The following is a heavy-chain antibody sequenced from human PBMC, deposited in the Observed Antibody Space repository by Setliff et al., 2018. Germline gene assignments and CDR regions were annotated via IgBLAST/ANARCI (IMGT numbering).Heavy chain of an antibody. D-gene: IGHD6-13*01. CDR1: GYSISSGNY. Sequence: SETLSLTCAVSGYSISSGNYWGWIRQPPGKGLEWIGSIYHSGSTYYNPSLKSRVTISVDTSKNQFSLKLSSVTAADTAVYYCARVSMYSSSWYYYYYGMDVWGQGTTVTVSS. CDR3: ARVSMYSSSWYYYYYGMDV. CDR2: IYHSGST. J-gene: IGHJ6*02. V-gene: IGHV4-38-2*01.